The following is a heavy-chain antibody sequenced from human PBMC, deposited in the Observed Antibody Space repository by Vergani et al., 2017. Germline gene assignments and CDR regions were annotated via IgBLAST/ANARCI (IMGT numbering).Heavy chain of an antibody. J-gene: IGHJ4*02. Sequence: QVQLVEWGGGVVQPGGSLRLSCTASGFIFSSHGMHWVRQAPGKGLEWVSMTWYEGNNNYYADSVKGRFTISKDISKNTLYLQMNSLRGDDTAVYYCARETRDTPSSLDYWGQGTLVTVSS. CDR1: GFIFSSHG. CDR3: ARETRDTPSSLDY. V-gene: IGHV3-33*01. CDR2: TWYEGNNN. D-gene: IGHD5-24*01.